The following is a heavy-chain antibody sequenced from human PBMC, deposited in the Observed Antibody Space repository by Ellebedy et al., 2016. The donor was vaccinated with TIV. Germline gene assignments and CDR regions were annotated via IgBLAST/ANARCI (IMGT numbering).Heavy chain of an antibody. CDR1: GFTFDDYA. J-gene: IGHJ4*02. CDR2: ISWNSGSI. CDR3: ARHISGYPSRDVFGY. V-gene: IGHV3-9*01. D-gene: IGHD3-22*01. Sequence: GGSLRLXXAASGFTFDDYAMHWVRQAPGKGLEWVSGISWNSGSIGYADSVKGRFTISRDNAKNSLYLQMNSLRAEDTALYYCARHISGYPSRDVFGYWGQGTLVTVSS.